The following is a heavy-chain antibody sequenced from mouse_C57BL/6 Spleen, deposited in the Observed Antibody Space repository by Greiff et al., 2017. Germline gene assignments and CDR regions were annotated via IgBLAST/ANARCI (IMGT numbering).Heavy chain of an antibody. J-gene: IGHJ3*01. Sequence: VQLQQSVAELVRPGASVKLSCTASGFNIKNTYMPWVKQRPEQGLAWIGRIDPANGNTKYAPKFQGKATITADTSSNTAYLQRSSLTSEGTAIYYCAREYDGFAYCGQGALVAVSA. CDR3: AREYDGFAY. D-gene: IGHD2-14*01. V-gene: IGHV14-3*01. CDR2: IDPANGNT. CDR1: GFNIKNTY.